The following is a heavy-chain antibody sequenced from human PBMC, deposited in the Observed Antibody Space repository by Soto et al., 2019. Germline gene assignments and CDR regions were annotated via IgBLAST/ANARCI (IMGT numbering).Heavy chain of an antibody. J-gene: IGHJ4*02. CDR3: ARTGDDSSGYYPTPIDY. Sequence: QVQLVESGGGVVQPGRSLRLSCAASGFTFSSYAMHRVRQAPGKGLEWVAVISYDGSNKYYADSVKGRFTISRDNSKNTLYLQMNSLRAEDTAVYYCARTGDDSSGYYPTPIDYWGQGTLVTVSS. V-gene: IGHV3-30-3*01. CDR1: GFTFSSYA. D-gene: IGHD3-22*01. CDR2: ISYDGSNK.